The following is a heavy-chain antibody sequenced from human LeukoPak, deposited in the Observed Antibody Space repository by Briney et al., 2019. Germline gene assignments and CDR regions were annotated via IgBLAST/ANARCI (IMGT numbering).Heavy chain of an antibody. D-gene: IGHD3-3*01. CDR2: INPNSGGT. CDR1: GYTFTGYY. CDR3: ARAYDFWSGYYPFDP. Sequence: ASVKVSCKASGYTFTGYYMHWVRQAPEQGLEWMGWINPNSGGTNYAQKFQGRVTMTRDTSISTAYMELSRLRSDDTAVYYCARAYDFWSGYYPFDPWGQGTLVTVSS. J-gene: IGHJ5*02. V-gene: IGHV1-2*02.